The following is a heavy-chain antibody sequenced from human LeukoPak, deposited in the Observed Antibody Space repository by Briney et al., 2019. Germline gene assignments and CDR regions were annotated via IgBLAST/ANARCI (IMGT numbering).Heavy chain of an antibody. Sequence: ASVKVSCKASGYTFTGYYMHWVRQAPGQGLEWMGRINPNSGGTNYAQKFQGRVTMTRDTSISTAYMELSRLRSDDTAVYYCARAAAGTGSRGGYWGQGTLVTVSS. J-gene: IGHJ4*02. V-gene: IGHV1-2*06. D-gene: IGHD6-13*01. CDR3: ARAAAGTGSRGGY. CDR2: INPNSGGT. CDR1: GYTFTGYY.